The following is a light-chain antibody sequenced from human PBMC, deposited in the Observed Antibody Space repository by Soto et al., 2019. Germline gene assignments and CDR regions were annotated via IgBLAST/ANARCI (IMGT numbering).Light chain of an antibody. CDR3: QQSYSNPS. V-gene: IGKV1-39*01. CDR2: DAS. Sequence: DIQMTQSPSSLSASVRDRVTITCRASQTINNFLNWYQQKPGKAPQLLIYDASSLQSGVPSRFSGSGSGTDFTLTISSLQPEDFATYYCQQSYSNPSFGGGTKVEIK. CDR1: QTINNF. J-gene: IGKJ4*01.